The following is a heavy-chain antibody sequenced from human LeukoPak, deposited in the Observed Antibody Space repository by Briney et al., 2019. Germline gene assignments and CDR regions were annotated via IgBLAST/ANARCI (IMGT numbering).Heavy chain of an antibody. CDR1: GYTFTSYI. D-gene: IGHD5-24*01. CDR2: INAYNGNT. CDR3: ARGEGRRDGYNYIRDGTRHDY. Sequence: ASVKVSCKASGYTFTSYIISWVRQAPGQGLEWMGWINAYNGNTDYAQRVQGRVTMTTDTSTSTAYMELRSLRSDDTAVYYCARGEGRRDGYNYIRDGTRHDYWGQGTLVTVSS. V-gene: IGHV1-18*01. J-gene: IGHJ4*02.